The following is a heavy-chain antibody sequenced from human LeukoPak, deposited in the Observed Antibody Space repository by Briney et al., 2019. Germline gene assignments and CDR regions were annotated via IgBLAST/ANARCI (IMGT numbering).Heavy chain of an antibody. CDR2: IIPIFGTA. Sequence: ASVKVSCKASGGTFSSYAISWVRQAPGQGLEWMGGIIPIFGTANYAQKFQGRVTITADESTSTAYMELSSLRSEDTAVYYCARGNNWNDGSWLYYMDVWGKGTTVTVSS. V-gene: IGHV1-69*13. D-gene: IGHD1-1*01. CDR1: GGTFSSYA. CDR3: ARGNNWNDGSWLYYMDV. J-gene: IGHJ6*03.